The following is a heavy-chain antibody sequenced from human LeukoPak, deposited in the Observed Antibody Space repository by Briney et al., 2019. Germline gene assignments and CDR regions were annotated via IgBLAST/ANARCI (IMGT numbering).Heavy chain of an antibody. J-gene: IGHJ4*02. V-gene: IGHV3-49*03. CDR1: GSTFGDYA. Sequence: PGGSLRLSFTASGSTFGDYAISWFRQAPGKGLGWVGFIRSKAYGGTTEYAASVKGRFTISRDDSKSIAYLQMNSLKTEDTAVYYCTRDPRGIAARPFYFDYWGQGTLVTVSS. CDR3: TRDPRGIAARPFYFDY. CDR2: IRSKAYGGTT. D-gene: IGHD6-6*01.